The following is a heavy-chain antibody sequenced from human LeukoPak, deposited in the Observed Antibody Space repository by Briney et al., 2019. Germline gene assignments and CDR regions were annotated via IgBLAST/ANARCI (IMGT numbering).Heavy chain of an antibody. Sequence: GGSLRPSCAASGFTFSSYAMHWVRQAPGKGLERVAVIWYDGSHKYYADSVKGRFTLSRDNPKNTLYLQMNSLRAEATAVYSCARDSLASSSYLDYWGEGNLVTVSS. CDR2: IWYDGSHK. CDR3: ARDSLASSSYLDY. CDR1: GFTFSSYA. J-gene: IGHJ4*02. D-gene: IGHD6-6*01. V-gene: IGHV3-33*01.